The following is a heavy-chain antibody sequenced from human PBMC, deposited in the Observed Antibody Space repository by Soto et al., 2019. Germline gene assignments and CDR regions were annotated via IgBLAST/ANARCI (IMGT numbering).Heavy chain of an antibody. V-gene: IGHV3-23*01. Sequence: GVLRLSCAASGFTFSSYAMSWVRQAPGKGLEWVSAIGGSGGSTYYGDSVKGRFTIFRDNSKNTLYLQMNSLTVEDAAVYYCTKDRVPDDIYSYDYWGQGALVTVSS. D-gene: IGHD3-22*01. CDR3: TKDRVPDDIYSYDY. J-gene: IGHJ4*02. CDR1: GFTFSSYA. CDR2: IGGSGGST.